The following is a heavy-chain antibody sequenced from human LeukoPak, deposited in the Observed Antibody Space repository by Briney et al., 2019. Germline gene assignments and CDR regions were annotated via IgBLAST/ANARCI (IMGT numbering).Heavy chain of an antibody. V-gene: IGHV1-2*02. CDR1: GYTFTGYH. CDR2: INPNSGGT. CDR3: ARSIAALGGFDP. D-gene: IGHD6-13*01. Sequence: ASVKVSCKSSGYTFTGYHMHWVRQAPGLGLEWMGWINPNSGGTNYAQKFQGRVTMTRDTSISTAFMELSRLRSGDTAVYYCARSIAALGGFDPWGQGTLVTVSS. J-gene: IGHJ5*02.